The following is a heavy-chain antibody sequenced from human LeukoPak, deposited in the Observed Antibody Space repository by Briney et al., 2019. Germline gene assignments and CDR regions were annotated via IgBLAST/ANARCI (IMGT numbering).Heavy chain of an antibody. Sequence: GASVKVSCKASGYTFTSYDINWVRQATGQGLEWMGWMNPNSGNTGYAQKFQGRVTITRNTSISTAYMELSSLRSEDTAVYYCARVTSDLWSGYLWFDPWGQGTLVTVSS. V-gene: IGHV1-8*03. D-gene: IGHD3-3*01. CDR2: MNPNSGNT. CDR1: GYTFTSYD. J-gene: IGHJ5*02. CDR3: ARVTSDLWSGYLWFDP.